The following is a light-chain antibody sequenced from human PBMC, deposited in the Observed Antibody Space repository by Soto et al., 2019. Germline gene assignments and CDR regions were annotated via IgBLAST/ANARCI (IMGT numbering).Light chain of an antibody. J-gene: IGKJ2*01. CDR3: QHYGKSMYT. Sequence: EIVLTQSPGTLSLSPGERATLSCRASQSVTSTYLAWYQQKPGQGPRLLIYGASSRATGIPDRFSGSGSGTDFTFTVSRLEPEDFAVYYCQHYGKSMYTFGQGTKLEIK. CDR1: QSVTSTY. V-gene: IGKV3-20*01. CDR2: GAS.